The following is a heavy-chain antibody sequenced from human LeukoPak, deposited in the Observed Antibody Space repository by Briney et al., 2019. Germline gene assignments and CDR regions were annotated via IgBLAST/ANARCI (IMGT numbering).Heavy chain of an antibody. CDR2: IYYSGST. J-gene: IGHJ4*02. CDR3: ARVPRDGYTSTPFDS. V-gene: IGHV4-59*01. CDR1: GGSISSYY. D-gene: IGHD5-24*01. Sequence: PSETLSLTCTVSGGSISSYYWSWIRQPPGKGLEWIGYIYYSGSTNYNPSLKSRVTISVDTSKNQFSLKLGSVTAADTAVYYCARVPRDGYTSTPFDSWGQGTLVTVSS.